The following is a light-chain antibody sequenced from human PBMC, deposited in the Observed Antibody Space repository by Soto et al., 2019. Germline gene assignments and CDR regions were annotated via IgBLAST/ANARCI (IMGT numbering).Light chain of an antibody. CDR1: QSISSY. CDR3: QQSYSSPRT. J-gene: IGKJ4*01. Sequence: DIQMTQSPSSLSASVGGIVTVTCRASQSISSYLNWYQQKPGKAPKLLIYGAVNLQSGVPSRFSGSGSGTDFTLTISRLQPEDFATYYCQQSYSSPRTFGGGTKVDIK. CDR2: GAV. V-gene: IGKV1-39*01.